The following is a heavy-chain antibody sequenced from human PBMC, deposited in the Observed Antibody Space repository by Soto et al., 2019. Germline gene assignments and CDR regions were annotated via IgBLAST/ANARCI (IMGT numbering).Heavy chain of an antibody. CDR2: IYPGDSDT. CDR3: ARRQAGAGIRVFYYYRMDV. Sequence: GESLKISCKGSGYSFTSYWIGWVRQMPGKGLEWMGIIYPGDSDTRYSPSFQGQVTISADKSISTAYLQWSSLKASDTAMYYCARRQAGAGIRVFYYYRMDVWGQGTTVTVSS. CDR1: GYSFTSYW. V-gene: IGHV5-51*01. D-gene: IGHD6-19*01. J-gene: IGHJ6*02.